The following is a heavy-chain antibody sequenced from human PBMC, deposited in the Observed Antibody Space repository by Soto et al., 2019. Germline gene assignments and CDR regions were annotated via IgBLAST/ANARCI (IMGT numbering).Heavy chain of an antibody. CDR3: ERDLPVAATPWYFDL. Sequence: QVQLQESGPGLVKPSQTLSLTCTVSGGSISSGGYYWSWIRQHPGKGLEWIGYIYYSGSTYYNPSHKSRLTISVDTSKHQFSLTLSSVTTADKAVYYCERDLPVAATPWYFDLWGSGTLVTVAS. D-gene: IGHD2-15*01. CDR1: GGSISSGGYY. V-gene: IGHV4-31*03. CDR2: IYYSGST. J-gene: IGHJ2*01.